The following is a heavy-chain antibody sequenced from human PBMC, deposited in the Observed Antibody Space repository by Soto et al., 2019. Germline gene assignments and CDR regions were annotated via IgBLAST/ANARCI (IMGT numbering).Heavy chain of an antibody. D-gene: IGHD2-21*01. CDR2: VNSDGSIT. Sequence: EVQLVESGGGLVQPGGSLRLSCAASGFDFSNAWMHWVRQAPGKGLVWVSHVNSDGSITTYADSVKGRFTISRDNAKNTVYLQMNSLRVEYTAVYYCTRDQAYSSAVWGHGTLVTVSS. CDR3: TRDQAYSSAV. CDR1: GFDFSNAW. V-gene: IGHV3-74*01. J-gene: IGHJ4*01.